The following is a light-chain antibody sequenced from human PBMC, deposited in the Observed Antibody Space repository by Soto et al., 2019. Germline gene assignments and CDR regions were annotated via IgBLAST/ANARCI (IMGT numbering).Light chain of an antibody. V-gene: IGKV3-15*01. CDR3: QQYNNWPPWT. CDR1: QSVSSN. J-gene: IGKJ1*01. CDR2: GAS. Sequence: EIVMTQSPDTLSVSPGERATLSCSASQSVSSNLAWYQQKPGQAPRLLIYGASTRATGIPARFSGSGSGTEFTLTISSLQSEDFAVYYCQQYNNWPPWTFGQGTKVDI.